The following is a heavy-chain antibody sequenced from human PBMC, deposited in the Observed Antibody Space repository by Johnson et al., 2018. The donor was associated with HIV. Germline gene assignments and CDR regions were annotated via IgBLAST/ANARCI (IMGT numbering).Heavy chain of an antibody. J-gene: IGHJ3*02. CDR2: IKEDGSEK. Sequence: VQLVESGGGSVQPGGFLRLSCAASGFSFSNYWMSWVRQAPGKGLEWVANIKEDGSEKYYVDSVKGRFTISRDNSKNTLYLQRNSLRAEDTAVDYCAKARGYDPYDAFDIWGQGTMVTVSS. V-gene: IGHV3-7*02. CDR1: GFSFSNYW. CDR3: AKARGYDPYDAFDI. D-gene: IGHD5-12*01.